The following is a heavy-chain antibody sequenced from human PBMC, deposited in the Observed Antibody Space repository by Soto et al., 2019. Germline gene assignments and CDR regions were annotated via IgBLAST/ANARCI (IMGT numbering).Heavy chain of an antibody. CDR3: AREGIAARPSFSFDY. D-gene: IGHD6-6*01. CDR2: IIPIFGTA. CDR1: GGTFSSYA. V-gene: IGHV1-69*13. Sequence: SVKVSCKASGGTFSSYAISWVRQAPGQGLEWMGGIIPIFGTANYAQKFQGRVTITADESTGTAYMELSSLRSEDTAVYYCAREGIAARPSFSFDYWGQGTLVTVSS. J-gene: IGHJ4*02.